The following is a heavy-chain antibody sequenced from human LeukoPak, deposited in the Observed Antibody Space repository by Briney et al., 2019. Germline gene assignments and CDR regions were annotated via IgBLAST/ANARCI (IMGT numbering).Heavy chain of an antibody. J-gene: IGHJ4*02. V-gene: IGHV3-23*01. CDR3: AKDPPRIQLWLIWSY. CDR2: ISGSGGST. Sequence: GRALRLSCAASGFTFSSYAMSWVRQAPGRGLEWVSAISGSGGSTYYADSVKGRFTISRDNSKNTLYLQMNSLRAEDTAVYYCAKDPPRIQLWLIWSYWGQGTLVTVSS. CDR1: GFTFSSYA. D-gene: IGHD5-18*01.